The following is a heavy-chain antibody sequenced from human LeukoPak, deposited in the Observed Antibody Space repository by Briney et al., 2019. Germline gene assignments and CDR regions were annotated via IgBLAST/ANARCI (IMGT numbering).Heavy chain of an antibody. CDR2: IYYSGST. CDR3: ARAWFGTYNWFDP. CDR1: GGSISSGDYY. D-gene: IGHD3-10*01. Sequence: SETLSLTCTVSGGSISSGDYYWSWIRQPPGKGLEWIGYIYYSGSTYYNPSLKSRVTISVDTSKNQFSLKLSSVTAADTAVYYCARAWFGTYNWFDPWGQGTLVTVSS. V-gene: IGHV4-30-4*02. J-gene: IGHJ5*02.